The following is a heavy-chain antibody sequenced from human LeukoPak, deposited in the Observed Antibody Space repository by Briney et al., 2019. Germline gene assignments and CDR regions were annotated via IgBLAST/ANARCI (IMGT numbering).Heavy chain of an antibody. Sequence: PGGSLRLSCAASGLTFSTYWMNWVCQAPGKGLEWVANIKEDGSEKYYVDSVKGRFTISRDNAKNSVYLQMNSLRAEGTAIYYCARNARGPGDYWGQGTVVTVSS. CDR2: IKEDGSEK. V-gene: IGHV3-7*01. CDR3: ARNARGPGDY. CDR1: GLTFSTYW. J-gene: IGHJ4*02. D-gene: IGHD2-2*01.